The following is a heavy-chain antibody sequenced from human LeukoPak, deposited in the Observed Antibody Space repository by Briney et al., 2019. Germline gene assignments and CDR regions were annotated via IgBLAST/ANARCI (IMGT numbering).Heavy chain of an antibody. CDR2: INPNSGGT. J-gene: IGHJ4*02. Sequence: ASVKVSCKASGYTFTGYYMHWVRQAPGQGLEWMGWINPNSGGTNYAQKFQGRVTMTRDTSISTAYMELSSLRSEDTAVYYCAREWHGSFDYWGQGTLVTVTS. V-gene: IGHV1-2*02. CDR3: AREWHGSFDY. D-gene: IGHD5-24*01. CDR1: GYTFTGYY.